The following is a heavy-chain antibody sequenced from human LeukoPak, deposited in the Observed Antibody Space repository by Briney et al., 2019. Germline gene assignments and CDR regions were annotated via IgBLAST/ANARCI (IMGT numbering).Heavy chain of an antibody. D-gene: IGHD3-22*01. J-gene: IGHJ5*02. V-gene: IGHV4-59*12. CDR1: GGSISSYY. Sequence: PSETLSLTCTVSGGSISSYYWSWIRQPPGKGLEWIGYIYYSGSTNYNPSLKSRVTISVDTSKNQFSLKLSSVTAADTAVYYCARYSPTSPVVVGTLNWFDPWGQGTLVTVSS. CDR3: ARYSPTSPVVVGTLNWFDP. CDR2: IYYSGST.